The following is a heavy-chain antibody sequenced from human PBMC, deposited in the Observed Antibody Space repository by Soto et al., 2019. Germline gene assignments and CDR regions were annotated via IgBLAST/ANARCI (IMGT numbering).Heavy chain of an antibody. CDR2: MNPNSGNT. J-gene: IGHJ4*02. D-gene: IGHD3-10*01. CDR1: GYTFTSYD. Sequence: ASVKVSCKASGYTFTSYDINWVRQATGQGLEWMGWMNPNSGNTGYAQKFQGRVTMTRNTSISTAYMELSSLRSEDTAVYYRARGSMVRGPIFGYWGQGTLVTVSS. CDR3: ARGSMVRGPIFGY. V-gene: IGHV1-8*01.